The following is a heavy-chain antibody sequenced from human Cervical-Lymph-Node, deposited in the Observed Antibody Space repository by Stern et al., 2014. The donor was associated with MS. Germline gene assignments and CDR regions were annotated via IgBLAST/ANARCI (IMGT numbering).Heavy chain of an antibody. J-gene: IGHJ5*02. Sequence: QVQLVQSGAEVKKPGSSVKVSCKASGGTVSSHTISWVRQAPGQGLEWKGRIIPIFGNPNYAQKFQGRVTISADKSTSTAYLELNSLRSDDAAVYYCAREVSMVGFDPWGQGTLVTVSS. CDR2: IIPIFGNP. V-gene: IGHV1-69*04. CDR1: GGTVSSHT. D-gene: IGHD3-10*01. CDR3: AREVSMVGFDP.